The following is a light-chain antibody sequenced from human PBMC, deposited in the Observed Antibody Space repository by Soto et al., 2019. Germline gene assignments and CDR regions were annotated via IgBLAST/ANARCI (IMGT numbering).Light chain of an antibody. V-gene: IGKV3D-20*02. CDR2: GAS. J-gene: IGKJ5*01. CDR1: QTISNTF. CDR3: QQRSNWPPS. Sequence: EIVLTQSPGTLSLSPGERATLSCRASQTISNTFLAWYQQRPGQAPRLLIYGASGRAAGIPARFSGSGSGTDFTLTISSLEPEDFAVYYCQQRSNWPPSFGQGTRLEIK.